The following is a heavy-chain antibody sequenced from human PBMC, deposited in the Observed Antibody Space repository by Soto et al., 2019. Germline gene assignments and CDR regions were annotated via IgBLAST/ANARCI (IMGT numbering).Heavy chain of an antibody. CDR3: ARTVPTISGDVLKY. J-gene: IGHJ4*02. D-gene: IGHD5-12*01. V-gene: IGHV3-7*01. CDR1: GFTFSSYW. CDR2: IKQDGNEK. Sequence: ESGGGLVQPGGSLRLSCAASGFTFSSYWMTWVRQAPGKGLEWVANIKQDGNEKYHVDSVKGRFTISRDNAENSLYLQMNSLRAEDTAVYYCARTVPTISGDVLKYWGQGTLVTVSS.